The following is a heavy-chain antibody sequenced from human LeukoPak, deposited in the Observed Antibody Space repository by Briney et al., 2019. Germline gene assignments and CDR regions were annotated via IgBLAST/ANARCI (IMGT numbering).Heavy chain of an antibody. Sequence: SVKVSCKASGGTFSSYAISWVRQAPGQGLEWMGGIIPIFGTANYAQKFQGRVTITADESTSTAYMELSSLRSEDTAVYYCATVFPVAGTDYFDYWGQGTLVTVSS. CDR1: GGTFSSYA. J-gene: IGHJ4*02. CDR3: ATVFPVAGTDYFDY. CDR2: IIPIFGTA. D-gene: IGHD6-19*01. V-gene: IGHV1-69*01.